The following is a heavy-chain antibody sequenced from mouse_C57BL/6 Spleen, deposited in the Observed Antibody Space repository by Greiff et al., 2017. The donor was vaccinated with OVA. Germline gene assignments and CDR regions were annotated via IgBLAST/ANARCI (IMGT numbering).Heavy chain of an antibody. CDR3: GERVSGVARGLAY. J-gene: IGHJ3*01. CDR2: IWRGGST. D-gene: IGHD4-1*01. V-gene: IGHV2-5*01. CDR1: GFSLTSYG. Sequence: QVQLQQSGPGLVQPSQSLSITCTVSGFSLTSYGVHWVRQSPGKGLEWLGVIWRGGSTDYNAAFMSRLSITQDNSKSQLFLHMNRLQAADPAISSCGERVSGVARGLAYWGQGTLVTVSA.